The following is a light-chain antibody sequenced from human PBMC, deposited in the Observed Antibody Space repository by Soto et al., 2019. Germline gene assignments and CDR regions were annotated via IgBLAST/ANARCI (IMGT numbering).Light chain of an antibody. Sequence: QSVLTQPASVSGSPGQSITISCTGTSSDVGGYNSVSWYQQHPGKAPKLMIYEVNNRPSGVSNRFSASKSANTASLTISGLQTEDEADYYCNSYTSAGAYVFGTGTKVT. CDR2: EVN. V-gene: IGLV2-14*01. CDR1: SSDVGGYNS. J-gene: IGLJ1*01. CDR3: NSYTSAGAYV.